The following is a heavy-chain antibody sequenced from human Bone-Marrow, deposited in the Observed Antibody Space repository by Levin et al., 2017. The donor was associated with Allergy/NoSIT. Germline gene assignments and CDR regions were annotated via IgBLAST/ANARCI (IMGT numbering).Heavy chain of an antibody. V-gene: IGHV3-74*01. Sequence: PGGSLRLSCAASGFTFSSYWMHWVRQAPGKGLVWVSRINTDGSSTSYPDSVKGRFTISRDNAKNTLYLQMNSLRAEDTAVYYCARGGFRGPAFDYWGQGTLVTVSS. CDR1: GFTFSSYW. D-gene: IGHD3-16*01. CDR3: ARGGFRGPAFDY. CDR2: INTDGSST. J-gene: IGHJ4*02.